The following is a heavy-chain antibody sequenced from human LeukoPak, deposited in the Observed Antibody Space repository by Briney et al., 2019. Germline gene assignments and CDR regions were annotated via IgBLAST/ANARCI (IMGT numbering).Heavy chain of an antibody. CDR1: GFTVSSNY. CDR2: IYSGGST. J-gene: IGHJ4*02. V-gene: IGHV3-66*01. D-gene: IGHD6-19*01. CDR3: ARVQWLVSYYFDY. Sequence: GGSLRLSCAASGFTVSSNYMSWVRQAPGKGLEWVSVIYSGGSTYYADSVKGRFTISRDNSKNTLYLQMNSLRAEDTAVYYRARVQWLVSYYFDYWGQGTLVTVSS.